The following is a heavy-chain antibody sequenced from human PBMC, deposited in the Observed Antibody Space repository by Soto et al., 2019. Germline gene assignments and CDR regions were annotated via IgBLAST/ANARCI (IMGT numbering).Heavy chain of an antibody. V-gene: IGHV3-23*01. Sequence: EVQLLQSGGGLVQPGGPLSLSWAASGFTFSSYSMTGVRQPPGKGLEWVSSITGGGSSRSYADSVRGRFTISRDNSKNSLDLQMTGLRVEDTALYYCAKVHLGSSWFSDLIYWGQGARVTVSP. D-gene: IGHD6-13*01. J-gene: IGHJ4*02. CDR2: ITGGGSSR. CDR3: AKVHLGSSWFSDLIY. CDR1: GFTFSSYS.